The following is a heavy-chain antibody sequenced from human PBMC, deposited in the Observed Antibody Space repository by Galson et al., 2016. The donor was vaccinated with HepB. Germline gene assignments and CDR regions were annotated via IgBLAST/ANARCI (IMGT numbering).Heavy chain of an antibody. Sequence: SVKVSCKASGCTFTTYDINWVRQATGQGLEWMGRMNPNSGNTGYAQKFQGRVTMTRDTSISTAYMELSSLRSEDTAVYYCATYYYDSSGYYYGVYWGQGTLVTVSS. CDR3: ATYYYDSSGYYYGVY. D-gene: IGHD3-22*01. J-gene: IGHJ4*02. CDR2: MNPNSGNT. CDR1: GCTFTTYD. V-gene: IGHV1-8*01.